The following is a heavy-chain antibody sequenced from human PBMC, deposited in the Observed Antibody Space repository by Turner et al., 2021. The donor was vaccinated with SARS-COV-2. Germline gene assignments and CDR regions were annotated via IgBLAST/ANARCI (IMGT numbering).Heavy chain of an antibody. CDR2: TYYSGSS. D-gene: IGHD3-22*01. CDR1: GGSISSSSYY. Sequence: QLQLQESGPGLVKPSETLSLTCTVSGGSISSSSYYWGWIRQPPGKGLEWIGSTYYSGSSYYNPSLKRRVTISVDTSKNHFSLKLSSVTAADTAVYYCARRGRLLGDWYFDLWGRGTLVTVSS. CDR3: ARRGRLLGDWYFDL. J-gene: IGHJ2*01. V-gene: IGHV4-39*01.